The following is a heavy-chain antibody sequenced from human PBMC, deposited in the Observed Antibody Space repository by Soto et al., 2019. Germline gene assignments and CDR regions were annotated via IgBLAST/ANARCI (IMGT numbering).Heavy chain of an antibody. V-gene: IGHV1-8*01. Sequence: ASVKVSCKASGYTFTSYDINGVRQAAGQGLEWMGWMNPNSGNTGYAQKFQGRVTMTRNTSISTAYMELSGLRSEDTAVYYCAGGPPNDFWSGFGYHYYGMDVCGQGTTVTVCS. D-gene: IGHD3-3*01. J-gene: IGHJ6*02. CDR2: MNPNSGNT. CDR3: AGGPPNDFWSGFGYHYYGMDV. CDR1: GYTFTSYD.